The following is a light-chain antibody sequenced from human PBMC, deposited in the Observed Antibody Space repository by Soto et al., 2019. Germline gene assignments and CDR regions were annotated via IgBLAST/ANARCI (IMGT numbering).Light chain of an antibody. Sequence: QSALTQPASVSGSPGQSITISCTGTSSDVGAYNFVSWHQQHPGKAPKLIIYNVYDRPSGISYRFSGSQSGNTASLTISGLQGEDEADYYFSSYTISRTYVFGTGTQVTVL. J-gene: IGLJ1*01. V-gene: IGLV2-14*03. CDR3: SSYTISRTYV. CDR2: NVY. CDR1: SSDVGAYNF.